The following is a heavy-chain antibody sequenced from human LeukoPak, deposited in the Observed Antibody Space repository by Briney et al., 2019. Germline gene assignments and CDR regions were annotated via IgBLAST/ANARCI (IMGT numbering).Heavy chain of an antibody. J-gene: IGHJ4*02. V-gene: IGHV3-48*04. CDR1: GFTFSDYS. Sequence: HSGGSLRLSCAASGFTFSDYSMNWVRQAPGKGLEWISYVGISSGNTKYADSVKGRFTISGDSANNSVSLQMNNLRVEDTAVYYCARGHRYPFDTWGQGTLVTVSS. CDR2: VGISSGNT. CDR3: ARGHRYPFDT. D-gene: IGHD1-26*01.